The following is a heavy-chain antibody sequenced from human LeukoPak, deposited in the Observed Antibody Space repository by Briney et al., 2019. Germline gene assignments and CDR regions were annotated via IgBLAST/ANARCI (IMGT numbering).Heavy chain of an antibody. V-gene: IGHV1-2*02. CDR2: INPNSGGT. CDR3: ARGRGKLTTIPDY. J-gene: IGHJ4*02. D-gene: IGHD3-22*01. Sequence: GASVKVSCKASGYTFTGYYMHWVRQAPGQGLEWMGWINPNSGGTNYAQKFQGRVTMTRDTSISTAYMELSRLSSDDTAVYYCARGRGKLTTIPDYWGQGTLVTVSS. CDR1: GYTFTGYY.